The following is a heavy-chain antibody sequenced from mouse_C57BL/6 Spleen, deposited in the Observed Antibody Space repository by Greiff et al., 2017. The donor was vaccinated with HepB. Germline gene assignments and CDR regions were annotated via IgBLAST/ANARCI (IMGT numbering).Heavy chain of an antibody. V-gene: IGHV1-76*01. CDR3: ARGGYDLDY. CDR1: GYTFTDYY. CDR2: IYPGSGNT. D-gene: IGHD2-2*01. J-gene: IGHJ2*01. Sequence: VQLQQSGAELVRPGASVKLSCKASGYTFTDYYINWVKQRPGQGLEWIARIYPGSGNTYYNEKFKGKATLTAEKSSSTAYMQLSSLTSEDSAVYFCARGGYDLDYWGQGTTLTVSS.